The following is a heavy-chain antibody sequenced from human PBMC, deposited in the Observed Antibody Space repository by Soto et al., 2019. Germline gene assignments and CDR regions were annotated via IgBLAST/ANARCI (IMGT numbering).Heavy chain of an antibody. D-gene: IGHD1-20*01. Sequence: LRLSCAASGFTSTDYWTHWVRQAPGKGLGWVSGISVSDAFIYYADSVRGRFSISRDASENILYLQMNSLRVDDTALYYCTRETVAGITGLDYWGPGTLVTVSS. V-gene: IGHV3-23*01. CDR1: GFTSTDYW. J-gene: IGHJ4*02. CDR3: TRETVAGITGLDY. CDR2: ISVSDAFI.